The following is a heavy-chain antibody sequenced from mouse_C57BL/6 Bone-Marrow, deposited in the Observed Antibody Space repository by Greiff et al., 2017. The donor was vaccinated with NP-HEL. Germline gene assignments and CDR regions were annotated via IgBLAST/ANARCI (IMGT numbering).Heavy chain of an antibody. V-gene: IGHV1-50*01. CDR3: ARGNYC. D-gene: IGHD2-1*01. CDR2: IDPSDSYT. Sequence: QVQLQQPGAELVKPGASVKLSCKASGYTFTSYWMQWVKQRPGQGLEWIGEIDPSDSYTNYNQKFKGKATLTVDTSSSTAYMQLSSLTSEDSAVYYCARGNYCWGQCTTLTVSS. J-gene: IGHJ2*01. CDR1: GYTFTSYW.